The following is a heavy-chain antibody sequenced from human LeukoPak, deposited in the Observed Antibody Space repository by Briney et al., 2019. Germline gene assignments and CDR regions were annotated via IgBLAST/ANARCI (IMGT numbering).Heavy chain of an antibody. V-gene: IGHV3-64*01. CDR1: GFTFSSYA. Sequence: GGSLRLSCAASGFTFSSYAMHWARQAPGKGLEYVSAISSNGGSTYYANSVKGRFTISRDNSKNTLYLQMGSLRAEDMAVYYCARGDLDLDYWGQGTLVTVSS. D-gene: IGHD3-3*01. CDR2: ISSNGGST. CDR3: ARGDLDLDY. J-gene: IGHJ4*02.